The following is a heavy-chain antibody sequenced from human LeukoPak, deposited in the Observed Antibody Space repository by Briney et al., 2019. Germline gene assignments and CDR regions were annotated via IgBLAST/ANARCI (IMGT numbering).Heavy chain of an antibody. CDR1: GGSFSGYC. D-gene: IGHD3-3*01. V-gene: IGHV4-34*01. Sequence: SETLSLTCAVYGGSFSGYCWSWIRQPPGKGLEWIGEINHSGSTNYNPSLKSRVTISVDTSKNQFSLKLSSVTAADTAVYYCARGLGDFWSGYYTFYWFDPWGQGTLVTVSS. J-gene: IGHJ5*02. CDR3: ARGLGDFWSGYYTFYWFDP. CDR2: INHSGST.